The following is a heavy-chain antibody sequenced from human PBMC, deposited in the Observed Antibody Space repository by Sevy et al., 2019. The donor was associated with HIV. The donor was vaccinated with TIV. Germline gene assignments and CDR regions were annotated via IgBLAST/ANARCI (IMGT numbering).Heavy chain of an antibody. CDR3: AKEQCPGIQLYYYGMDV. CDR2: ISWNSGSI. J-gene: IGHJ6*02. V-gene: IGHV3-9*01. Sequence: GGSLRLSCAASGFTFDDYAMHWVRQAPGKGLEWVSGISWNSGSIGYADSVKGRFTIPRDNAKNSLYLQMNSLRAEDTALYYCAKEQCPGIQLYYYGMDVWGQGTTVTVSS. CDR1: GFTFDDYA. D-gene: IGHD5-18*01.